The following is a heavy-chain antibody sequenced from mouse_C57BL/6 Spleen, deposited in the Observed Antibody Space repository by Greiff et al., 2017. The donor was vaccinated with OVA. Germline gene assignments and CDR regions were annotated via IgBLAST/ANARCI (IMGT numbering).Heavy chain of an antibody. Sequence: VQLQQPGAELVRPGTSVKLSCKASGYTFTSYWMHWVKQRPGQGLEWIGVIDPSDSYTNYNQKFKGKATLTVDTSSSTAYMQLSSLTSEDSAVYYCARSEYYYGSSYFDYWGQGTTLTVSS. J-gene: IGHJ2*01. CDR1: GYTFTSYW. CDR2: IDPSDSYT. V-gene: IGHV1-59*01. CDR3: ARSEYYYGSSYFDY. D-gene: IGHD1-1*01.